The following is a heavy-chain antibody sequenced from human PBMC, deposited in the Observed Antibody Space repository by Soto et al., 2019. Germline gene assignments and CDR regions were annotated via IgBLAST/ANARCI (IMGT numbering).Heavy chain of an antibody. D-gene: IGHD3-10*01. CDR1: GYTFTGYY. Sequence: ASVKVSCKASGYTFTGYYMHWVRQAPGQGLEWMGWINPNSGNIGYAQRFQGRVTMTRDTAIRPAYMEVSSLRSDDTAVYYCARGRASGSYYLLDYWGQGTLVTVSS. J-gene: IGHJ4*02. CDR2: INPNSGNI. V-gene: IGHV1-8*02. CDR3: ARGRASGSYYLLDY.